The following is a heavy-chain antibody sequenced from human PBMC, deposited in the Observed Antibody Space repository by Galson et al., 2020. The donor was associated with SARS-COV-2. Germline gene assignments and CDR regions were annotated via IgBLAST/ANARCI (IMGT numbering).Heavy chain of an antibody. V-gene: IGHV1-24*01. CDR1: GYTLTELF. CDR2: VDPEHGET. J-gene: IGHJ4*02. D-gene: IGHD5-12*01. CDR3: ANWHAALGVHSGYDLLSY. Sequence: ASVKVSCKVSGYTLTELFMHWVRQAPGKGLEWMGGVDPEHGETIYAQKFQGRVTMTEDTSTETAYMELSSLRSEDTALYYCANWHAALGVHSGYDLLSYWGQGTLVTVSS.